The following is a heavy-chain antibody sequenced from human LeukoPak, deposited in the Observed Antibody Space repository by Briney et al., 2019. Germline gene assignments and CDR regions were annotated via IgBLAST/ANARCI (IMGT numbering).Heavy chain of an antibody. CDR3: ARQASDYYYYYMDV. V-gene: IGHV4-39*01. Sequence: PSETLSLTCTVSGPSISSSAYYWGWIRQVPGEGLEWIGSIYYSGTAYYNPSLESRVTISEDTSRSRFSLMLTSVTAADTAVYYCARQASDYYYYYMDVWGQGTTVIVAS. CDR2: IYYSGTA. J-gene: IGHJ6*03. CDR1: GPSISSSAYY.